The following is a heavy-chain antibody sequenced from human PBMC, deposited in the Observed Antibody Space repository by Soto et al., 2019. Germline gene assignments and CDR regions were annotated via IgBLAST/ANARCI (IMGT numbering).Heavy chain of an antibody. Sequence: GGSLRLSCAASGFTFSSYSMNWVRQAPGKGLEWVSYISSSSSTIYYADSVKGRFTISRDNAKNSLYLQMNSLRDEDTAVYYCGSLVGGQQLERTYYYGMAVWGQGPTVPVP. V-gene: IGHV3-48*02. D-gene: IGHD6-13*01. CDR1: GFTFSSYS. CDR2: ISSSSSTI. CDR3: GSLVGGQQLERTYYYGMAV. J-gene: IGHJ6*02.